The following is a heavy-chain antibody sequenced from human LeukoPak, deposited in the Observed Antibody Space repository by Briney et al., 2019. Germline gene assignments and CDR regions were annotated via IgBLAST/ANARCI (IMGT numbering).Heavy chain of an antibody. CDR2: ISSSGTTI. V-gene: IGHV3-48*03. D-gene: IGHD4-17*01. Sequence: PGGSLRLSCATSGFTFSSYEMKWVRQAPGKGLEWVSYISSSGTTIYFADSVKGRFTISRDNAKNSLYLQMNSLRAEDTAVYYCAKDQGYEEAVTRGYFDYWGQGTLVTVSS. CDR3: AKDQGYEEAVTRGYFDY. CDR1: GFTFSSYE. J-gene: IGHJ4*02.